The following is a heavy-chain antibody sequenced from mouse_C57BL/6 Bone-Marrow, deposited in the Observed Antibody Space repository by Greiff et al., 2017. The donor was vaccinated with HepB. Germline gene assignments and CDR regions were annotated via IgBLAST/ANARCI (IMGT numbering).Heavy chain of an antibody. CDR3: ARQRYYYGSSYPAWIAY. CDR2: ISGGGGNT. Sequence: EVKVVESGGGLVKPGGSLKLSCAASGFTFSSYTMSWVRQTPEKRLEWVATISGGGGNTYYPDSVKGRFTISRDNAKNTLYLQMSSLRSEDTALYYCARQRYYYGSSYPAWIAYWGQGTLVTVSA. V-gene: IGHV5-9*01. CDR1: GFTFSSYT. J-gene: IGHJ3*01. D-gene: IGHD1-1*01.